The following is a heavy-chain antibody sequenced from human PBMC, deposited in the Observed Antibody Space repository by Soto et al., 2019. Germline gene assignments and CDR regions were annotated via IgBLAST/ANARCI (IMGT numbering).Heavy chain of an antibody. CDR1: GFTFSSYG. Sequence: QVQLVESGGGVVQPGRSLRLSCATSGFTFSSYGMHWVRQAPGKGLEWVAVISYDGSNKYYADSVKGRFTISRDNSKNTLYLQMNSLRAEDTAVYYCAKDAPGYYYYYYYMDVWGKGTTVTVSS. J-gene: IGHJ6*03. V-gene: IGHV3-30*18. CDR2: ISYDGSNK. CDR3: AKDAPGYYYYYYYMDV.